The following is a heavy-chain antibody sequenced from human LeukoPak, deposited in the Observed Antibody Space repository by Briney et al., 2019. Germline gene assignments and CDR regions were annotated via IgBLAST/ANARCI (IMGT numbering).Heavy chain of an antibody. J-gene: IGHJ6*02. Sequence: ASVKVSCKASGYTFTGYYMHWVRQAPGQGLEWMGWIDPNSGGTSYAQKFQGRVTMTRDTSISTAYMELSRLRSDDTAVYYCARTVTDYYYYGMDVWGQGTTVTASS. D-gene: IGHD4-11*01. CDR1: GYTFTGYY. V-gene: IGHV1-2*02. CDR3: ARTVTDYYYYGMDV. CDR2: IDPNSGGT.